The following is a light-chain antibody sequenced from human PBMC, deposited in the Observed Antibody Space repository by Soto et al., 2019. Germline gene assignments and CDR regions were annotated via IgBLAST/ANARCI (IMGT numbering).Light chain of an antibody. J-gene: IGKJ3*01. Sequence: DIVMTQSPLSLPVTPGEPASISCRSSQSLLHSNGYNYLDWYLQKPGQSPQLLIYLGSNRASGVHDRFSGSGSGTDFTLKISRVEAEDVGVYYCMQALQTGVTFGPGTIVDIK. CDR3: MQALQTGVT. V-gene: IGKV2-28*01. CDR2: LGS. CDR1: QSLLHSNGYNY.